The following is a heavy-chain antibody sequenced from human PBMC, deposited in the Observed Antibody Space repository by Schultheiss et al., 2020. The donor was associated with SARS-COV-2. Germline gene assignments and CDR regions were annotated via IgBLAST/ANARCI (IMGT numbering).Heavy chain of an antibody. V-gene: IGHV3-15*01. CDR1: GFTFSNAW. Sequence: GALRLSCAASGFTFSNAWMSWVRQAPGKGLEWVGRIKSKTDGGTTDYAAPVKGRFTISRDDSKNTLYLQMNSLKTEDTAVYYCARDDGIAVAGTDYYYGMDVWGQGTTVTVSS. J-gene: IGHJ6*02. CDR2: IKSKTDGGTT. CDR3: ARDDGIAVAGTDYYYGMDV. D-gene: IGHD6-19*01.